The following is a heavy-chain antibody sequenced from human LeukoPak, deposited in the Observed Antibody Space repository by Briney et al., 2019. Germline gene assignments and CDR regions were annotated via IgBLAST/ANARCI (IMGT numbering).Heavy chain of an antibody. D-gene: IGHD5-18*01. Sequence: SETLSLTCAVYGGSFSGYYWSWIRQPPGKGLEWIGEINHSGSTNYNPSLESRVTISVDTSKNQFSLKLSSVTAADTAVYYCAIYVDTAMVGSSDYWGQGTLVTVSS. CDR1: GGSFSGYY. V-gene: IGHV4-34*01. CDR2: INHSGST. CDR3: AIYVDTAMVGSSDY. J-gene: IGHJ4*02.